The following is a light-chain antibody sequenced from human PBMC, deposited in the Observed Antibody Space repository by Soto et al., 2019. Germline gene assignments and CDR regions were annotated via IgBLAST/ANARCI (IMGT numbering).Light chain of an antibody. CDR2: AAS. Sequence: IQMTQSPSSLSASVGDRVTITCRASQSISTYLNWYQQKPGKAPKLLIYAASSWQSGVPSRFSGSGSGTDFTLTITSLQPEDFATYYCQQSYSAPGTFGQGTKLEIK. J-gene: IGKJ2*01. V-gene: IGKV1-39*01. CDR1: QSISTY. CDR3: QQSYSAPGT.